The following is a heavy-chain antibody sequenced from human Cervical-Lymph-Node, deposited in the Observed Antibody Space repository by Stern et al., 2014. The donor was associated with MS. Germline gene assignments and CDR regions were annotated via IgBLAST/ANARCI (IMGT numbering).Heavy chain of an antibody. Sequence: VQLLESGGGVVQPGRSLRLSCAASGFTFSSYGMHWVRPAPGKGLEWVAVIWYDGSNKYYADSVKGRFTISRDNSKNTLYLQMNSLRAEDTAVYYCAREGGNTAEYFQHWGQGTLVTVSS. CDR1: GFTFSSYG. CDR2: IWYDGSNK. J-gene: IGHJ1*01. D-gene: IGHD4-23*01. V-gene: IGHV3-33*01. CDR3: AREGGNTAEYFQH.